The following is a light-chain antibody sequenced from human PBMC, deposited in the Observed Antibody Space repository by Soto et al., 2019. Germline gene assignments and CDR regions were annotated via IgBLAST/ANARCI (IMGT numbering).Light chain of an antibody. V-gene: IGLV1-47*01. Sequence: QSVLTQPPSASGTPGQRVTISCSGSSSNIGSNYVYWYQQLPGTAPKLLIYRNNQRPSGVPDRFSGSKSGTSASLAISGLRSEDEADYYCAAWDDSLSGYVFGTGIKVTGL. CDR1: SSNIGSNY. CDR3: AAWDDSLSGYV. CDR2: RNN. J-gene: IGLJ1*01.